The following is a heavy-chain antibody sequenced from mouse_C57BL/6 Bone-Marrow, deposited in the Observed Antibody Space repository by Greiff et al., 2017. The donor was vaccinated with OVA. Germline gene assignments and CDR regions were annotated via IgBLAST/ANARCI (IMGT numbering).Heavy chain of an antibody. CDR3: TRDRIDYYGSPYYYAMDY. Sequence: LVESGEGLVKPGGSLKLSCAASGFTFSSYAMSWVRQTPEKRLEWVAYISSGGDYIYYADTVKGRFTISRDNARNTLYLQMSSLKSEDTAMYYCTRDRIDYYGSPYYYAMDYWGQGTSVTVSS. CDR2: ISSGGDYI. V-gene: IGHV5-9-1*02. D-gene: IGHD1-1*01. J-gene: IGHJ4*01. CDR1: GFTFSSYA.